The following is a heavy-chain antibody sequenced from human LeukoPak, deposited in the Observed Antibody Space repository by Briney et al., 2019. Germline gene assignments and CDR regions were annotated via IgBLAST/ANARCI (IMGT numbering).Heavy chain of an antibody. V-gene: IGHV4-59*01. J-gene: IGHJ4*02. CDR1: GGSFSGYY. CDR2: IYYSGST. Sequence: SETLSLTCAVYGGSFSGYYWSWIRQPPGKGLEWIGYIYYSGSTNYNPSLKSRVTISVDTSKNQFSLKLSSVTAADTAVYYCARDSRSYYASSGYYGTFDYWGQGTLVTVSS. CDR3: ARDSRSYYASSGYYGTFDY. D-gene: IGHD3-22*01.